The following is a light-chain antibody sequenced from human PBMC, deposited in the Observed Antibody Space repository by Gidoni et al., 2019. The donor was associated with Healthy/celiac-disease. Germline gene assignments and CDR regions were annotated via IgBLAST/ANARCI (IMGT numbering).Light chain of an antibody. J-gene: IGLJ1*01. Sequence: SYELKQPPSVSVSPGQTARITCSGDALPKQYAYWYQQKPGQAPVLVIYKDSERPSGSPERFSGSSSGTTVTLTISGVQAEDEADYYCQSADSSGTYYVFGTGTKVTVL. V-gene: IGLV3-25*03. CDR2: KDS. CDR1: ALPKQY. CDR3: QSADSSGTYYV.